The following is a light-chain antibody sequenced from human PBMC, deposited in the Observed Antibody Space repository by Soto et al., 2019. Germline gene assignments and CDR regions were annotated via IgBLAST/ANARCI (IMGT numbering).Light chain of an antibody. J-gene: IGLJ2*01. V-gene: IGLV2-14*01. CDR3: SSYITSAIVV. CDR1: SSDVPGSNS. Sequence: QSALTQPASVSASRGQSITISCTGTSSDVPGSNSVSWYQQHPGKAPILIIFDVFKRPSGVSDRFSASKSGNTASLTTSGLQAEDEADYYCSSYITSAIVVFGGGTKVTVL. CDR2: DVF.